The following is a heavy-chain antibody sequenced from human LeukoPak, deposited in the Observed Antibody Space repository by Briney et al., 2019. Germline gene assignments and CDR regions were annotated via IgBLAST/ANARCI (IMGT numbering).Heavy chain of an antibody. Sequence: AETLCLTCTVSGRSFSSYYWSWIRQPPGKGLEWIGYIYYSGSTNYNPSLKSRVTISGDTSKNQFSLMLSSVTAADTAVYYCAREVAARGGYFDYWGQGTLVTVSS. V-gene: IGHV4-59*01. CDR1: GRSFSSYY. CDR2: IYYSGST. CDR3: AREVAARGGYFDY. J-gene: IGHJ4*02. D-gene: IGHD6-6*01.